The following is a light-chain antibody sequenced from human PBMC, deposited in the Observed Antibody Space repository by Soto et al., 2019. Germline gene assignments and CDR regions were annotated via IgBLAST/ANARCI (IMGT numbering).Light chain of an antibody. CDR1: QSVSSSY. CDR2: GAS. Sequence: DIVLTQSPCTLSLSPGERATLSCRASQSVSSSYLAWYQQKPGQAPRLLIYGASSRATGNPDRFSGSGSGTDFTLTISRLEPEDFALYYCQKYSSSPWTFGQGTKVEIK. V-gene: IGKV3-20*01. J-gene: IGKJ1*01. CDR3: QKYSSSPWT.